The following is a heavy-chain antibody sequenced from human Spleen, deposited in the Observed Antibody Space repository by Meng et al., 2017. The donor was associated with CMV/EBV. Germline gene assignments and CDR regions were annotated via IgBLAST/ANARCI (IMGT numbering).Heavy chain of an antibody. J-gene: IGHJ4*02. CDR2: INPNSGGT. CDR1: GYTFTGYY. CDR3: VRRYCSGGSCHPDF. D-gene: IGHD2-15*01. V-gene: IGHV1-2*02. Sequence: VKVSCKASGYTFTGYYMHWVRQAPGQGLEWMGWINPNSGGTVYAQKFQGRVTMTRDTSISTVYLELSRLAYDDTGIYYCVRRYCSGGSCHPDFWGQGTLVTVSS.